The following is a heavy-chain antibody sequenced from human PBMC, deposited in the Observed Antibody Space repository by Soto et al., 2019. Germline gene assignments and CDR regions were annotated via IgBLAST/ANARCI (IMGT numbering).Heavy chain of an antibody. CDR3: ARVEAVAGIYNYHGLDV. Sequence: QVQLVQSGAEVKKPGSSVKVSCKASGGTFSNYAISWVRQAPRQGLEWMGGIIPIFGTTYYAQKFQGRVTIIADESTTTAYLELSSLRSEDTAMYYCARVEAVAGIYNYHGLDVWGQGTAVSVSS. J-gene: IGHJ6*02. D-gene: IGHD6-19*01. V-gene: IGHV1-69*12. CDR1: GGTFSNYA. CDR2: IIPIFGTT.